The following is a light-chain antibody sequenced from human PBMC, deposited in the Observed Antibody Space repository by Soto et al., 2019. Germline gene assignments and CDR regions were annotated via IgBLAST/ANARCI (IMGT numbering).Light chain of an antibody. J-gene: IGLJ3*02. CDR2: GND. Sequence: QSVLTQPPSVSGAPGQRVTISCTGSSSNIGAGSGVHWYQQLPGTAPKLLIYGNDNRPSGVPDRFSGSKSGTSASLAITGLQADDEADYYCQSYDTSLSGAVFGGGTKVTVL. CDR3: QSYDTSLSGAV. V-gene: IGLV1-40*01. CDR1: SSNIGAGSG.